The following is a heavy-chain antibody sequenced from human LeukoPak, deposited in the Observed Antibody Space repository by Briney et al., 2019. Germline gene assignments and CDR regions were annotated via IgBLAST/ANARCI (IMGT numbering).Heavy chain of an antibody. CDR3: ARDSSGWYHWFDP. D-gene: IGHD6-19*01. J-gene: IGHJ5*02. Sequence: SETLSLTCTVSGGSISSYYWSWIRQPPGKGLEWIGYIYYSGSTNYNPSLKSRVTISVDTSKNQFSLKLSSVTAADTAVYYCARDSSGWYHWFDPWGQGTMVTVSS. V-gene: IGHV4-59*01. CDR1: GGSISSYY. CDR2: IYYSGST.